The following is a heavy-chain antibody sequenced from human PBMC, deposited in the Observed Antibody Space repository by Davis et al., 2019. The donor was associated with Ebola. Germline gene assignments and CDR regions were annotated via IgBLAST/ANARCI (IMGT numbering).Heavy chain of an antibody. V-gene: IGHV3-7*01. J-gene: IGHJ4*02. Sequence: PGGSLRLSCAASGFTFTNYWMTWFRQAPGKELEWVGNIKEDGSEEYYVDSVKGRFTISRDNAKSTLYLQMNSLTAEDTAVYYCVRTTYGAPEYWGQGTLVTVSS. D-gene: IGHD4-17*01. CDR2: IKEDGSEE. CDR3: VRTTYGAPEY. CDR1: GFTFTNYW.